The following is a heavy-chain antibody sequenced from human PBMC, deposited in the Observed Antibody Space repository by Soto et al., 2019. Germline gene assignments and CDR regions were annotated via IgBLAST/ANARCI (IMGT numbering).Heavy chain of an antibody. CDR1: GFTFSSYG. CDR2: ISYDGSNK. Sequence: PGGSLRLSCAASGFTFSSYGMHWVRQAPGKGLELVAVISYDGSNKYYADSVKGRFTISRDNSKNTLYLQMNSLRAEDTAVYYCAKDQQQLPPGFYYYYGMDVWGQGTTVTVSS. V-gene: IGHV3-30*18. J-gene: IGHJ6*02. CDR3: AKDQQQLPPGFYYYYGMDV. D-gene: IGHD6-13*01.